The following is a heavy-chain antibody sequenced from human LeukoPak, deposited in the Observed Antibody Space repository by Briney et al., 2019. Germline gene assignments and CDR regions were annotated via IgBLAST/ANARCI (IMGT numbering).Heavy chain of an antibody. J-gene: IGHJ4*02. D-gene: IGHD2-2*01. CDR2: INPNSGGT. CDR1: GYTFTNYA. CDR3: ARDLNAWYQLLFY. Sequence: ASVKVSCKASGYTFTNYAIHWVRQAPGQGLEWMGRINPNSGGTNYAQKFQGRVTMTRDTSISTAYMELSRLRSDDTAVYYCARDLNAWYQLLFYWGQGTLVTVSS. V-gene: IGHV1-2*06.